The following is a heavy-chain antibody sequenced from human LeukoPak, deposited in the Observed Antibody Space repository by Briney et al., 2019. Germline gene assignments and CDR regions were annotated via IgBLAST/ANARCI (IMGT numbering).Heavy chain of an antibody. J-gene: IGHJ4*02. V-gene: IGHV4-30-2*01. CDR3: ARGAGYFDSDGYYFDS. CDR2: INHFGNS. Sequence: PSQTLSLTCAVSGGSIDSNVYSWSWIRKPPGKGLEWVGCINHFGNSYYNPSLQSRISVSIDGSKNQFSLQLSSVTAADTAVYYCARGAGYFDSDGYYFDSWGQGTLVTVSS. CDR1: GGSIDSNVYS. D-gene: IGHD3-22*01.